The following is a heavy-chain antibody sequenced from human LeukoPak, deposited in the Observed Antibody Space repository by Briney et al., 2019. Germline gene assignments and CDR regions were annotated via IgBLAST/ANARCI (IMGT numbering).Heavy chain of an antibody. CDR3: AKAGGAPYSTDITCYLNWATFDP. CDR2: LSSDGRDI. CDR1: GLLPNAFA. Sequence: GTSLRLSCAASGLLPNAFAMQWVRQAPGKGLEWVAVLSSDGRDIFYTGSVKGRFTISRDNSKKTLYLQMKSLRPEETAVYYCAKAGGAPYSTDITCYLNWATFDPWGQGTLVTVSS. D-gene: IGHD7-27*01. V-gene: IGHV3-30*18. J-gene: IGHJ5*02.